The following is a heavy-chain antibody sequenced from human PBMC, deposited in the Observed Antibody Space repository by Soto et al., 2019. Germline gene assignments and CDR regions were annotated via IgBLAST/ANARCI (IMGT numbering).Heavy chain of an antibody. J-gene: IGHJ4*02. D-gene: IGHD2-15*01. CDR3: ARDLGKAAPVLVVVAATLAP. CDR1: GGTFSSYA. Sequence: QVQLVQSGAEVKKPGSSVKVSCKASGGTFSSYAISWVRQAPGQGLEWMGGIIPIFGTANYAQKFQGRVTITADESTRRANREMGSLGRVEGAVFYCARDLGKAAPVLVVVAATLAPGGEGTLVTFPS. CDR2: IIPIFGTA. V-gene: IGHV1-69*12.